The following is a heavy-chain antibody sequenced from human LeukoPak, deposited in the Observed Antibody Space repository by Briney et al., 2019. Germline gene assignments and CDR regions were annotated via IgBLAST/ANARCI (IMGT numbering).Heavy chain of an antibody. CDR3: AKRVAAAGRTYYFDY. J-gene: IGHJ4*02. CDR1: GFTFSSHA. D-gene: IGHD6-13*01. CDR2: IGTSISDT. Sequence: GGSLRLSCAASGFTFSSHAMSWVRQAPGKGLEWVSVIGTSISDTYYADSVKGRLTISRDNSKNTVYLQVNSLRAEDTAVYYCAKRVAAAGRTYYFDYWGQGTLVIVSS. V-gene: IGHV3-23*01.